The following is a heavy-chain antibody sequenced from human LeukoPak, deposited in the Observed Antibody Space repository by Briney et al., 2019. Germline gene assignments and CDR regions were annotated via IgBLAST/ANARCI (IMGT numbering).Heavy chain of an antibody. CDR2: ISGSGGST. CDR1: GFIFSSYA. CDR3: AKDRSCINDVRHGDFDY. V-gene: IGHV3-23*01. Sequence: GGSLRLSCAASGFIFSSYAMSWVRQAPGKGLEWVSTISGSGGSTYYADSVKGRFTISRDNSKNAVYLQMNSLRAEDTAVYYCAKDRSCINDVRHGDFDYWGQGTLVTVSS. J-gene: IGHJ4*02. D-gene: IGHD2-8*01.